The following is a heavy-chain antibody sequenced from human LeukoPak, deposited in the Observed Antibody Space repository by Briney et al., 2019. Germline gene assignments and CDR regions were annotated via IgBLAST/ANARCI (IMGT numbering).Heavy chain of an antibody. CDR3: AKRGGSYIGYFDY. J-gene: IGHJ4*02. CDR1: GFTFSTYD. CDR2: IRYDGSDK. V-gene: IGHV3-30*02. D-gene: IGHD1-26*01. Sequence: GGSLRLSCAASGFTFSTYDMHWVRQAPGKGLEWVSFIRYDGSDKLYADSVKGRFAVSRDNSKNTLYLQMNSLRPEDTAVYYCAKRGGSYIGYFDYWGQGTLVTVSS.